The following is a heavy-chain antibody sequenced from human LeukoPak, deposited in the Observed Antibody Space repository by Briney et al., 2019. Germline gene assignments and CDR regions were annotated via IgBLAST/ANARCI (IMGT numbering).Heavy chain of an antibody. CDR1: GFAFSDYA. J-gene: IGHJ4*02. CDR2: ISGSGGAT. Sequence: GGSLRLSCAASGFAFSDYAMRWVRQAPGGGLEWVSVISGSGGATNYADSVKGRFTISRDNSKSTLYLQMNSLRAEDTAVYYCARVSDYYDSSGYYYFDYWGQGTLVTVS. V-gene: IGHV3-23*01. CDR3: ARVSDYYDSSGYYYFDY. D-gene: IGHD3-22*01.